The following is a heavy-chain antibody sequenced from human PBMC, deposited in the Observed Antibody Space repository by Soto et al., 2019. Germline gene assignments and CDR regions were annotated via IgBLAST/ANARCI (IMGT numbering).Heavy chain of an antibody. J-gene: IGHJ4*02. CDR2: ISAYNGNT. CDR3: ARVPYYYDSSGYLDY. V-gene: IGHV1-18*01. Sequence: QVQLVQSGAEVKKPGASVKVSCKASGYTFTSYGISWMRQAPGQGLEWMGWISAYNGNTNYAQKLQGRVTMTTDTSTSTAYMELRSLRSDDTAVYYCARVPYYYDSSGYLDYWGQGTLVTVSS. CDR1: GYTFTSYG. D-gene: IGHD3-22*01.